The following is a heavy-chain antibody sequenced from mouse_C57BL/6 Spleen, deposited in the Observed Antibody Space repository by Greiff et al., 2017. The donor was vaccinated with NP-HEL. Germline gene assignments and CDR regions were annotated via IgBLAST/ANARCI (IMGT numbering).Heavy chain of an antibody. CDR1: GFTFSSYG. Sequence: EVKLVESGGDLVKPGGSLKLSCAASGFTFSSYGMSWVRQTPDKRLEWVATISSGGSYTYYPESVKGRFTISRDNAKNTLYLQMSSLKSEDTAMYYCARYYYGSSYEYFDVWGTGTTVTVSS. V-gene: IGHV5-6*01. D-gene: IGHD1-1*01. CDR3: ARYYYGSSYEYFDV. CDR2: ISSGGSYT. J-gene: IGHJ1*03.